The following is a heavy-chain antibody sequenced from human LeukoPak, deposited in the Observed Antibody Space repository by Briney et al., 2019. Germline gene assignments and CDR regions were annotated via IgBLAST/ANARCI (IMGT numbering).Heavy chain of an antibody. V-gene: IGHV4-59*01. D-gene: IGHD6-19*01. CDR1: GGSISSYY. CDR2: IYYSGSA. Sequence: SETLSLTCTVSGGSISSYYWSWIRQPPGKGLEWIGYIYYSGSANYNPSLKSRVTISVDTSKNQFSLKLSSVTAADTAVYYCARYSIAVAGIGGWFDPWGQGTLVTVSS. J-gene: IGHJ5*02. CDR3: ARYSIAVAGIGGWFDP.